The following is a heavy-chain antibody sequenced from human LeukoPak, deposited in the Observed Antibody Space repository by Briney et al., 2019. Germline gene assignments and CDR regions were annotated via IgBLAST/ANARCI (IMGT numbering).Heavy chain of an antibody. CDR2: INSDGSST. J-gene: IGHJ4*02. D-gene: IGHD5-18*01. Sequence: PGGSLRLSCAASGFTFGSYWMHWVRQAPGKGLVWVSRINSDGSSTSYADSVKGRFTISRDNAKNTLYLQMNSLRAEDTAVYYCARERGTAKYYFDYWGQGTLVTVSS. V-gene: IGHV3-74*01. CDR1: GFTFGSYW. CDR3: ARERGTAKYYFDY.